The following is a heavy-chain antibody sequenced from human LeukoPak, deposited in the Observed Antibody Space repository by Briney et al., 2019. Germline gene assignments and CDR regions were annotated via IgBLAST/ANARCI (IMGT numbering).Heavy chain of an antibody. V-gene: IGHV3-30-3*01. Sequence: PGGSLRLSCAASGFTFSSYAMHWVRQAPGKGLEWVAVISYDGSNKYYADSVKGRFTISRDNSKNTVYLQMNNLRAEDTAVYYCAKGVDYSNFGEEFWGQGTLVTVSS. CDR1: GFTFSSYA. CDR2: ISYDGSNK. D-gene: IGHD4-11*01. CDR3: AKGVDYSNFGEEF. J-gene: IGHJ4*02.